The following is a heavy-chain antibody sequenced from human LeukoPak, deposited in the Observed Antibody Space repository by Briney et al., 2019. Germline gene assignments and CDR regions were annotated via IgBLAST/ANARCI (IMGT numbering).Heavy chain of an antibody. V-gene: IGHV4-30-2*01. CDR3: ARGGKYGSAPDAFDI. J-gene: IGHJ3*02. Sequence: PSQTLSLTCAVAGGSISSGGYSWSWIRQPPGKGLEWIGYIYHSGSTYYNPSLKSRVTISVDRSKNQFSLKLSSVTAADTAVYYCARGGKYGSAPDAFDIWGQGTMVTVSS. CDR1: GGSISSGGYS. D-gene: IGHD3-10*01. CDR2: IYHSGST.